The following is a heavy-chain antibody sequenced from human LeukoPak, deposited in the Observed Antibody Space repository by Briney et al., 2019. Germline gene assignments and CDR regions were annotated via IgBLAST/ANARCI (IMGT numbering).Heavy chain of an antibody. Sequence: GGSLRLSCAASGFTFSSYAMHWVRQAPGKGLEWVAVISYDGSNKYYADSVKGRFTISRDNSKNTLYLQMNSLRAEDTAVYYCARDNGVGATEVGGDGMDVWGQGTTVTVSS. D-gene: IGHD1-26*01. CDR2: ISYDGSNK. V-gene: IGHV3-30*04. CDR3: ARDNGVGATEVGGDGMDV. J-gene: IGHJ6*02. CDR1: GFTFSSYA.